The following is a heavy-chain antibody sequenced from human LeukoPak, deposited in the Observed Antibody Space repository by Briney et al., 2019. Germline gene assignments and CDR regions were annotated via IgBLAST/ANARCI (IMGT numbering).Heavy chain of an antibody. V-gene: IGHV4-34*01. CDR3: ARGGRYYDSSGPPPLDY. CDR2: INHSGST. Sequence: SETLSLTCAVYGGSFSGYYWSWIRQPPGKGLECIGEINHSGSTNYDPSLKSRVTISVDTSKNQFSLKLSSVTAADTAVYYCARGGRYYDSSGPPPLDYWGQGTLVTVSS. CDR1: GGSFSGYY. D-gene: IGHD3-22*01. J-gene: IGHJ4*02.